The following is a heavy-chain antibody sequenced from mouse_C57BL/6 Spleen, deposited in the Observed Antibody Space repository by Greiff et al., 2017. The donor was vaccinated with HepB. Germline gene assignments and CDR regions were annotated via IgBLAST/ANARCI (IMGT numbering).Heavy chain of an antibody. V-gene: IGHV2-4*01. J-gene: IGHJ4*01. D-gene: IGHD3-2*02. CDR3: AKNGGSSASGAMDY. CDR2: IWSGGST. CDR1: GFSLTSYG. Sequence: VHLVESGPGLVQPSQSLSITCTVSGFSLTSYGVHWVRQPPGKGLEWLGVIWSGGSTDYNAAFISRLSISKDNSKSQVFFKMNSLQADDTAIYYCAKNGGSSASGAMDYWGQGTSVTVSS.